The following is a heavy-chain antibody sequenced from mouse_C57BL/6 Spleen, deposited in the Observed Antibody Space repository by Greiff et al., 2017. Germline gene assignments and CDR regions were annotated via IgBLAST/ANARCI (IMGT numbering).Heavy chain of an antibody. D-gene: IGHD1-1*01. CDR3: ARNNYYGSSYGGYFDY. CDR1: GFTFSDYG. J-gene: IGHJ2*01. Sequence: EVMLVESGGGLVKPGGSLKLSCAASGFTFSDYGMHWVRQAPEKGLEWVAYISSGSSTIYYADTVKGRFTISRDNAKNTLFLQMTSLRSEDTAMYYCARNNYYGSSYGGYFDYWSQGTTLTVSS. V-gene: IGHV5-17*01. CDR2: ISSGSSTI.